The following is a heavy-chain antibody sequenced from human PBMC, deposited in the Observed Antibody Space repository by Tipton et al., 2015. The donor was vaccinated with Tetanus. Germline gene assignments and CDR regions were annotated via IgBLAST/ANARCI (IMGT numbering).Heavy chain of an antibody. J-gene: IGHJ4*02. Sequence: QSGAEVKKPGSSVKVSCKASGGGFSKFAISWLRQAPGQGVELMGTIIPALSTTTYEQKFRGRITITADTCTTTAYMELGSLTCEDTAVYYCARANYEFPKKGPFDSWGQGTLVIVSS. CDR1: GGGFSKFA. CDR2: IIPALSTT. V-gene: IGHV1-69*06. D-gene: IGHD3-3*01. CDR3: ARANYEFPKKGPFDS.